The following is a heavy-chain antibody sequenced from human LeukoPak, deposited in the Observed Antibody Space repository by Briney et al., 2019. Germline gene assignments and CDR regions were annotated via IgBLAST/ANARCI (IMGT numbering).Heavy chain of an antibody. D-gene: IGHD7-27*01. CDR3: ARGRPTNLGGIY. Sequence: ASVKVSCKASGSTFTSHHINWVRQAAGQGLEWMGWMNPNSGNTAYAQKFQGRVTMTWDTSINTAYMELDSLRSEDTAVYYCARGRPTNLGGIYWGQGSLVTVSS. J-gene: IGHJ4*02. CDR2: MNPNSGNT. CDR1: GSTFTSHH. V-gene: IGHV1-8*01.